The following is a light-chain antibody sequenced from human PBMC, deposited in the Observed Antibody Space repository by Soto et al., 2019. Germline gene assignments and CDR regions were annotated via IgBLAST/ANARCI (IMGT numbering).Light chain of an antibody. CDR3: NSYAGSGTDNYV. V-gene: IGLV2-8*01. Sequence: QSVLTQPPSASGSPGQSVTISCTGTSSDVGGYNYVSWYQQHPGKAPKLMIYEVSKRPSGVPDRFSGSKSGNTASLTVSGLQAEDEADYYCNSYAGSGTDNYVFGSGTKLTVL. J-gene: IGLJ1*01. CDR1: SSDVGGYNY. CDR2: EVS.